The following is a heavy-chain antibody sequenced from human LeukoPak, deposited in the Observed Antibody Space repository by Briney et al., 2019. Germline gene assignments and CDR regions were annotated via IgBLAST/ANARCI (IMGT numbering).Heavy chain of an antibody. V-gene: IGHV3-11*01. J-gene: IGHJ6*02. Sequence: GGSLRLSCAASGFTFSVYYMSWIRQAPGKGLEWVSYTSSSGSTIYYADSVKGRFTISRDNAKNSLYLQMNSLRAEDTAVYYCARAQPYRRPVATSHYYYYGMDVWGQGTTVTVSS. CDR1: GFTFSVYY. D-gene: IGHD5-12*01. CDR3: ARAQPYRRPVATSHYYYYGMDV. CDR2: TSSSGSTI.